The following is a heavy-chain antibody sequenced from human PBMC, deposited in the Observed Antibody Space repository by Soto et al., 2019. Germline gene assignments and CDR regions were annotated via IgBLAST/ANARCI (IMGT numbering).Heavy chain of an antibody. CDR3: APWRGPNGGWFDP. D-gene: IGHD3-10*01. CDR2: INYSGST. J-gene: IGHJ5*02. CDR1: GGSISSSSYY. Sequence: QLQLQESGPGLVKPSETLSLTCTVSGGSISSSSYYWAWIRQPPGEGLEWTGSINYSGSTYYNPSLKSRITISVDTSKNQFSLKLNSVTAADTAVYYCAPWRGPNGGWFDPWGQGTLVTVSS. V-gene: IGHV4-39*01.